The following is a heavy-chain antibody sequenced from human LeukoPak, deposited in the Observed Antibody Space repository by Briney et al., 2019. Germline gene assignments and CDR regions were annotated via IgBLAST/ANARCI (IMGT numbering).Heavy chain of an antibody. D-gene: IGHD2-2*01. V-gene: IGHV3-23*01. Sequence: GGSLRLSCTTSGFTFSSYALSWVRQAPGKGLEWVSGIRVSGSTYYPDSVTGRFTISRDNSENTLYLQMNSLRAEDTAVYYCAKVYICSSTSCYTLAFDNWGQGTLVTVSS. CDR2: IRVSGST. J-gene: IGHJ4*02. CDR1: GFTFSSYA. CDR3: AKVYICSSTSCYTLAFDN.